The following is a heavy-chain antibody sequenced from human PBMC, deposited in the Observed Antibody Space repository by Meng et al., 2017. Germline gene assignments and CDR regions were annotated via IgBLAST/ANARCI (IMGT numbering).Heavy chain of an antibody. V-gene: IGHV1-2*06. CDR2: INPNSGGT. CDR1: GYTFTGYY. D-gene: IGHD3-22*01. Sequence: ASVKVSCKASGYTFTGYYMHWVRQAPGQGLEWMGRINPNSGGTNYAQKFQGRVTMTRDTSISTAYMELSRLRSDDTAVYYRARDLIRYYYDSSGYFFGYWGQGTLVTVSS. J-gene: IGHJ4*02. CDR3: ARDLIRYYYDSSGYFFGY.